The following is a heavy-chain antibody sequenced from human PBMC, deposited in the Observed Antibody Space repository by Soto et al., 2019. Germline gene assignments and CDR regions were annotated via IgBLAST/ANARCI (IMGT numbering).Heavy chain of an antibody. Sequence: ASVKVSCKASGYTFTGYYMHWVRQAPGQGLEWMGWINPNSGGTNYAQKFQGRVTMTRDTSISTAYMELSRLRSDDTAVYYCARDRKNCSSTSCSHYGMDVWGQGTTVTVSS. J-gene: IGHJ6*02. D-gene: IGHD2-2*01. V-gene: IGHV1-2*02. CDR1: GYTFTGYY. CDR2: INPNSGGT. CDR3: ARDRKNCSSTSCSHYGMDV.